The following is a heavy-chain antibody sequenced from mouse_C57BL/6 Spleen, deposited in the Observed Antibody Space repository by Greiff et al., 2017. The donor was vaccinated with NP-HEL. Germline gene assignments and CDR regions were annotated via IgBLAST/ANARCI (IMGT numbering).Heavy chain of an antibody. CDR3: TREDYSTLAY. J-gene: IGHJ3*01. D-gene: IGHD2-5*01. CDR2: IDPETGGT. CDR1: GYTFTDYE. V-gene: IGHV1-15*01. Sequence: VQGVESGAELVRPGASVTLSCKASGYTFTDYEMHWVKQTPVHGLEWIGAIDPETGGTAYNQKFKGKAILTADKSSSTAYMELRSLTSEDSAVYYCTREDYSTLAYWGQGTLVTVSA.